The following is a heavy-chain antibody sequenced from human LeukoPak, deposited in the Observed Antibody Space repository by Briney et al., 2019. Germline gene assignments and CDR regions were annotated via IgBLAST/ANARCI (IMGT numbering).Heavy chain of an antibody. CDR1: GGSMSSYY. Sequence: SETLSLTCSVSGGSMSSYYWSWIRQPPGKGLEWIGYIYYTGSTNSNPSLKSRVTISVDTSKNQFSLKLSSVTAADTAVYYCATLNPFYYYDSSGYYNWFDPWGQGTLVTVSS. D-gene: IGHD3-22*01. CDR2: IYYTGST. CDR3: ATLNPFYYYDSSGYYNWFDP. J-gene: IGHJ5*02. V-gene: IGHV4-59*12.